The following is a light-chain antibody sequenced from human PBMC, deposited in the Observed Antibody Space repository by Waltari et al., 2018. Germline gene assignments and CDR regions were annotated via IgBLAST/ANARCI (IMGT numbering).Light chain of an antibody. CDR1: SSDVGGYNH. J-gene: IGLJ1*01. CDR2: DVS. Sequence: QSALTQPRSVSGSPGQSVTISCTGTSSDVGGYNHVSWFQQHPGKAPKLMLYDVSQRPSGVPDRFSGSKSGNTASLTISGLQAEDDADYYCCSYGGTYNVFGTGTKVTVL. CDR3: CSYGGTYNV. V-gene: IGLV2-11*01.